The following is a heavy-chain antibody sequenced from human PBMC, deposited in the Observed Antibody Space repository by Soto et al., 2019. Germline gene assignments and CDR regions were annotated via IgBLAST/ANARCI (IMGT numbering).Heavy chain of an antibody. V-gene: IGHV4-4*07. CDR2: IYTSASI. J-gene: IGHJ6*02. Sequence: TLSLTCSVSGADINTYSWTWIRQPAGKGLEWIGRIYTSASINYNPSLKGRVTLSVDTSTNQVSLRLASVTAADTAIYYCARDREAGYNFYYGMDVWGQGTTVTVSS. CDR3: ARDREAGYNFYYGMDV. D-gene: IGHD6-19*01. CDR1: GADINTYS.